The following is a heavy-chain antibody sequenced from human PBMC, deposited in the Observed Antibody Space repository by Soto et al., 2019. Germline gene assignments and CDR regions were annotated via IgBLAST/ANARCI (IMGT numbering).Heavy chain of an antibody. Sequence: GESLKISCKGSGYSLTSYWISWVRQMPGKGLEWMGRIDPSDSYTNYSPSFQGHGTISADKSISTAYLQWSSLKAWDTAMYYCARLTYSSSDYYYYYGMDVWGQGTTVTVSS. V-gene: IGHV5-10-1*01. J-gene: IGHJ6*02. CDR2: IDPSDSYT. CDR1: GYSLTSYW. D-gene: IGHD6-6*01. CDR3: ARLTYSSSDYYYYYGMDV.